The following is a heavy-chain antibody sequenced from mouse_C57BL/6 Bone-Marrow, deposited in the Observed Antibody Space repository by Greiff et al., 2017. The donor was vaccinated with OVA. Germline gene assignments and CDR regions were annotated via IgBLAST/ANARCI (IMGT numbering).Heavy chain of an antibody. V-gene: IGHV1-26*01. CDR2: INPNNGGT. CDR1: GYTFTDYY. D-gene: IGHD2-5*01. Sequence: VQLQQSGPELVKPGASVKISCKASGYTFTDYYMNWVKQSHGKSLEWIGDINPNNGGTSYNQKFKGKATLTVDKSSSTAYMELRTLTSEDSAVYYCPRAYSNYEAWFADWGQGTLVTVSA. J-gene: IGHJ3*01. CDR3: PRAYSNYEAWFAD.